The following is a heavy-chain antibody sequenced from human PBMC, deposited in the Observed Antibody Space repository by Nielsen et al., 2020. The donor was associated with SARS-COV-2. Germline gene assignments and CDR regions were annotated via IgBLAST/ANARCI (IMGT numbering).Heavy chain of an antibody. Sequence: SETLSLTCAVYGGSFSGYYWSWIRQPPGKGLEWIGEINHSGSTNYNPSLKSRVTISVDTSKNQFSLKLSSVTAADTAVYYCASSSQLLFDYWGQGTLVTVSS. CDR3: ASSSQLLFDY. CDR1: GGSFSGYY. D-gene: IGHD2-2*01. J-gene: IGHJ4*02. V-gene: IGHV4-34*01. CDR2: INHSGST.